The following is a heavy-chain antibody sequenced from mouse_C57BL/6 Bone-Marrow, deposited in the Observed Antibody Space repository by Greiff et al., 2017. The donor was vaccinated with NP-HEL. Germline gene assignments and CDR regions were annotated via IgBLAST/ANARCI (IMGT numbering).Heavy chain of an antibody. CDR2: IDPSDSET. V-gene: IGHV1-52*01. D-gene: IGHD3-2*02. CDR1: GYTFTSYW. CDR3: ARSRQLRLRPYYAMYY. J-gene: IGHJ4*01. Sequence: QVQLQQPGAELVRPGSSVKLSCKASGYTFTSYWMHWVKQRPIQGLEWIGNIDPSDSETHYNQKFKDKATLTVDKSSSTAYMQLSSLTSEDSAVYYCARSRQLRLRPYYAMYYWGQGTSVTVSS.